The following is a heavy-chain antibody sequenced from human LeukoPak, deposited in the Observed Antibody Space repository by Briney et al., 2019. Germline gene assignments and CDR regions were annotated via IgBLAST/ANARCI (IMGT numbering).Heavy chain of an antibody. V-gene: IGHV3-30-3*01. Sequence: GRSLRLSCAASGFSFGTYAMHWARQAPGKGLEWVAFVSWDADTTYYADSVKGRFTISRDNSKNTVYLQMNSLKTEDTALYYCARDLNTKYSSDYWGQGTLVTVSS. CDR3: ARDLNTKYSSDY. J-gene: IGHJ4*02. D-gene: IGHD2/OR15-2a*01. CDR1: GFSFGTYA. CDR2: VSWDADTT.